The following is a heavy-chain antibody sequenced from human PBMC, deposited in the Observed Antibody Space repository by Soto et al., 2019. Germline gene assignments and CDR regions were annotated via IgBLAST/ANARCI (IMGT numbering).Heavy chain of an antibody. Sequence: GGSLRLSCAASGFTFSDYYMSWIRQAPGKGLEWVSYISSSSSYTNYADSVKGRFTISRDNAKNSLYLQMNSLRAEDTAVYYCARVFWLENGVFDWGQGTLVTVSS. CDR1: GFTFSDYY. V-gene: IGHV3-11*06. J-gene: IGHJ4*02. CDR3: ARVFWLENGVFD. D-gene: IGHD2-8*01. CDR2: ISSSSSYT.